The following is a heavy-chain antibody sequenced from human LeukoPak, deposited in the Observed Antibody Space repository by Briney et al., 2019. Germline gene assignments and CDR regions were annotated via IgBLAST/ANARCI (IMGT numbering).Heavy chain of an antibody. CDR2: FDPEDGET. D-gene: IGHD6-19*01. J-gene: IGHJ4*02. Sequence: ASVKVSCKVSGYTLTELSMHWVRQAPGKGLEWMGGFDPEDGETIYAQEFQGRVTMTEDTSTDTAYMELSSLRSEDTAVYYCATSNKWLVKKYFDYWGQGTLVTDSS. CDR3: ATSNKWLVKKYFDY. V-gene: IGHV1-24*01. CDR1: GYTLTELS.